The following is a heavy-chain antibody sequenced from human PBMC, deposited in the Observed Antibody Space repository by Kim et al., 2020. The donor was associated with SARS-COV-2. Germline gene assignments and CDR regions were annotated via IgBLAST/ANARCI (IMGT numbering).Heavy chain of an antibody. V-gene: IGHV3-11*01. D-gene: IGHD6-6*01. J-gene: IGHJ4*01. CDR2: ISSSGSTI. CDR3: ASLGLYSSSSLVDY. CDR1: GFTFSDYY. Sequence: GGSLRLSCAASGFTFSDYYMSWIRQAPGKGLEWVSYISSSGSTIYYADSVKGRFTISRDNAKNSLYLQMNSLRAEDTAVYYCASLGLYSSSSLVDYWGHGTLVTVSS.